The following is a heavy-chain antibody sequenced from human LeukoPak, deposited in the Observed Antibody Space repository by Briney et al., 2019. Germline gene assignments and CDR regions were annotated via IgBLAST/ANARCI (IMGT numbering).Heavy chain of an antibody. CDR1: GFTFSSYW. D-gene: IGHD2-21*02. Sequence: GGSLRLSCAASGFTFSSYWMHWVRQAPGKGLVRVSRINSDGSSTNYAASVKGRFTISRDNAKNTLYLQMNSLRAEDTAVYYCARENAGDRWFDPWGQGTLVTVSS. CDR2: INSDGSST. V-gene: IGHV3-74*01. J-gene: IGHJ5*02. CDR3: ARENAGDRWFDP.